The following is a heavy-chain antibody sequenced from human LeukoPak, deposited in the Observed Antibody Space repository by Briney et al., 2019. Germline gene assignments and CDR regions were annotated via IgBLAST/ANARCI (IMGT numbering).Heavy chain of an antibody. CDR2: IIPIFGTA. J-gene: IGHJ3*02. CDR3: ARFRWCASCFAFDI. Sequence: SVKVSCKASGGTFSSYAISWVRQAPGQGLEWMGGIIPIFGTANYAQKFQGRVTITADESTSTAYMELSSLRSEDTAVYYCARFRWCASCFAFDIWGQGTMVTVSS. D-gene: IGHD2-2*01. V-gene: IGHV1-69*01. CDR1: GGTFSSYA.